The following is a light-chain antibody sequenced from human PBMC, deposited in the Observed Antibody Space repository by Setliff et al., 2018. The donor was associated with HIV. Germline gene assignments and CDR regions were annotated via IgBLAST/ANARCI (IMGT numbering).Light chain of an antibody. Sequence: ALAQPASVSGSPGQSITISCTGTSSDVGGYNYVSWYQQHPGNAPKLMIFEVSNRPSGVSNRFPGSKSGNTASLTISGLQAEDEADYYCSSYAITNTLPFGTGTKVTVL. CDR1: SSDVGGYNY. CDR3: SSYAITNTLP. V-gene: IGLV2-14*01. CDR2: EVS. J-gene: IGLJ1*01.